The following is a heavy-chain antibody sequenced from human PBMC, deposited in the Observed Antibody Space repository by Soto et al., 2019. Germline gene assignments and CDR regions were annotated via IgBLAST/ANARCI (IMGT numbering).Heavy chain of an antibody. J-gene: IGHJ5*02. V-gene: IGHV4-34*01. CDR2: INHSGST. CDR3: ARADGCSSTSCSPKWFDP. Sequence: PSETLSLTCAVYGGSFSGYYWSWIRQPPGKGLEWIGEINHSGSTNYNPSLKSRVTISVDTSKNQFSLKLSSVTAADTAVYYCARADGCSSTSCSPKWFDPWGQGTLVTVSS. D-gene: IGHD2-2*01. CDR1: GGSFSGYY.